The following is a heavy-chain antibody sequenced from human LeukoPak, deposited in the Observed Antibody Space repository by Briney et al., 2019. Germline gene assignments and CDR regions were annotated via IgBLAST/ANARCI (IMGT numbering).Heavy chain of an antibody. Sequence: GGSLGLSCAASGFNFNIYAMHWVRQAPGKGLEWVSSISSSDSYIYYGDSVKGRFTISRDNGKNSLYLQMNSLRAEDTAVYYCARAGVMGARQADYWGQGTLVTVSS. D-gene: IGHD1-26*01. J-gene: IGHJ4*02. CDR2: ISSSDSYI. CDR1: GFNFNIYA. CDR3: ARAGVMGARQADY. V-gene: IGHV3-21*01.